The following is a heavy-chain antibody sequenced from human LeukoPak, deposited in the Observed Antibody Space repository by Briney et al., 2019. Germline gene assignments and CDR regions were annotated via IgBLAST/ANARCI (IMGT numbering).Heavy chain of an antibody. J-gene: IGHJ4*02. D-gene: IGHD3-22*01. CDR2: TSYDGSNK. CDR3: ARGGGYYDSSGYYPFDY. Sequence: GGSLRLSCAASGFTFSSYAMHWVRQAPGKGLEWVAVTSYDGSNKYYADSVKGRFTISRDNSKNTLYLQMNSLRAEDTAVYYCARGGGYYDSSGYYPFDYWGQGTLVTVSS. V-gene: IGHV3-30-3*01. CDR1: GFTFSSYA.